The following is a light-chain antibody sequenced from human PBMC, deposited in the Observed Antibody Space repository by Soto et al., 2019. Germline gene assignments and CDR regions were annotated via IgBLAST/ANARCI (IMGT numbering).Light chain of an antibody. CDR1: QAISSS. CDR2: AAS. CDR3: QHLNDYRYT. V-gene: IGKV1-9*01. J-gene: IGKJ2*01. Sequence: DIQLTQSPSSLSASVGDRATITCRASQAISSSLAWYQHNPGKAPTILIYAASTLQNGVPSSFSGSGSGTEFTLTINSLQPEDFATYYCQHLNDYRYTFGQGTKVEIK.